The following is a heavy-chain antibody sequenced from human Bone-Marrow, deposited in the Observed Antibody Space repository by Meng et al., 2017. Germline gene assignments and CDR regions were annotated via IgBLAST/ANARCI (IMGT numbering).Heavy chain of an antibody. D-gene: IGHD4-11*01. J-gene: IGHJ4*02. CDR2: INHSGST. CDR3: ARGPTTMAHDFDY. Sequence: VQTPQWGAGLFKPSETLSLTCVFSGRAFSEYYLSWIRQPPGKGLELIGEINHSGSTNYNPSLESRATISVDTSQNNLSLKLSSVTAADSAVYYCARGPTTMAHDFDYWGQGTLVTVSS. CDR1: GRAFSEYY. V-gene: IGHV4-34*01.